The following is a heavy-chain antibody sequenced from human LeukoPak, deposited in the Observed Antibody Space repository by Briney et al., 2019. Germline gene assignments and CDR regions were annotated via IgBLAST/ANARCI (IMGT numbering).Heavy chain of an antibody. Sequence: PSETLSLTRAVHGGSFSGYYWSWIRQPPGKGLEWIGEINHSGSTNYNPFLKSRVTISVDTSQNQFSLKLRSVTAADTAVYYCARGSNRCNLDPWGQGTLVTVSS. D-gene: IGHD2-2*01. CDR2: INHSGST. J-gene: IGHJ5*02. CDR1: GGSFSGYY. CDR3: ARGSNRCNLDP. V-gene: IGHV4-34*01.